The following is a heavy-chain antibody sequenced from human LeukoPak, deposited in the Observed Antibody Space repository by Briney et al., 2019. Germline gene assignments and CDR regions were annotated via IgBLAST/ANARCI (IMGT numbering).Heavy chain of an antibody. CDR1: GFTFCSHS. J-gene: IGHJ4*02. D-gene: IGHD3-22*01. V-gene: IGHV3-48*01. Sequence: GGSLRLSCAACGFTFCSHSMNWVRQAPGKGLEWVSYISSSSSTIYYADSVKGRFTISRDNAKNSLYLQMNSLRAEDTAVYYCARGAYYYEDWGQGTLVTVSS. CDR2: ISSSSSTI. CDR3: ARGAYYYED.